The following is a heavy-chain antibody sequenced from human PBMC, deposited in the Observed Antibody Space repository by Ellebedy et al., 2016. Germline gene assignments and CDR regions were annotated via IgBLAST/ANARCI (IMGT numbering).Heavy chain of an antibody. CDR3: ATDTSGVGLGDY. V-gene: IGHV3-30*03. J-gene: IGHJ4*02. CDR2: ISSDGNNK. CDR1: GVTFNTYG. Sequence: GESLKISCAASGVTFNTYGMHWVRQAPGKGLEWVAVISSDGNNKYYADSVKGRFTISRDNSKNTLYLQMNTLRAEDTAVYYCATDTSGVGLGDYWGQGTLVTVSS. D-gene: IGHD3-10*01.